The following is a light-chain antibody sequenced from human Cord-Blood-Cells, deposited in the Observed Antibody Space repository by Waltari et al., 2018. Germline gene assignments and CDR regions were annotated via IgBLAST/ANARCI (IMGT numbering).Light chain of an antibody. J-gene: IGLJ2*01. CDR2: QDS. V-gene: IGLV3-1*01. Sequence: SYELTQPPSVSVSPGQTASITCSGDNLGDKYACWYQQKPGQSPVLVIYQDSKRPSGIPERFSGSNSGNTATLTISGTQAMDEADYYCQAWDSSTPAVVFGGGTKLTVL. CDR1: NLGDKY. CDR3: QAWDSSTPAVV.